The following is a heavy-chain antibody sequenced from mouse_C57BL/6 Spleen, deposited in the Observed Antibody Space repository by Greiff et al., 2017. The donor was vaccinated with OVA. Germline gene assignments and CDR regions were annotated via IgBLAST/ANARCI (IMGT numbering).Heavy chain of an antibody. J-gene: IGHJ1*03. V-gene: IGHV5-6*01. CDR3: ARHGSMVTTNWYFDV. Sequence: EVQGVESGGDLVKPGGSLKLSCAASGFTFSSYGMSWVRQTPDKRLEWVATISSGGSYTYYPDSVKGRFTISRDNAKNTLYLQMSSLKSEDTAMYYCARHGSMVTTNWYFDVWGTGTTVTVSS. D-gene: IGHD2-2*01. CDR2: ISSGGSYT. CDR1: GFTFSSYG.